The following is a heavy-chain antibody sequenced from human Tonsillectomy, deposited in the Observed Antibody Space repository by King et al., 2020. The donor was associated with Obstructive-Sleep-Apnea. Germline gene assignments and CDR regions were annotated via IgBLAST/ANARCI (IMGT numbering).Heavy chain of an antibody. CDR1: GFRFSDYY. CDR2: ISGSGAYI. V-gene: IGHV3-11*04. CDR3: VRGGNWGTDAFDT. Sequence: VQLVESGGGLVRPGGSLRLSCAGSGFRFSDYYMAWIRQAPGKGLEGLSYISGSGAYINYGDSVKGRFTISRDNAKNSLYLQMNSLRAEDTAVYYCVRGGNWGTDAFDTWGQGTMVTVSS. D-gene: IGHD7-27*01. J-gene: IGHJ3*02.